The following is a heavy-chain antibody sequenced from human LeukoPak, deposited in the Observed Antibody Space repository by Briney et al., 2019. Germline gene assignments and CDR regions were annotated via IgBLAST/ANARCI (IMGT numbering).Heavy chain of an antibody. D-gene: IGHD3-22*01. CDR2: INHSGST. J-gene: IGHJ4*02. Sequence: SETLSLTCAVYGGSFSGYYWSWIRQPPGKGLEWIGEINHSGSTNYNPSLKSRVTISVDTSKNQFSLKLSSVTAAVTAVYYCARDYYDSSGYYYGIHDYWGQGTLVTVSS. CDR1: GGSFSGYY. CDR3: ARDYYDSSGYYYGIHDY. V-gene: IGHV4-34*01.